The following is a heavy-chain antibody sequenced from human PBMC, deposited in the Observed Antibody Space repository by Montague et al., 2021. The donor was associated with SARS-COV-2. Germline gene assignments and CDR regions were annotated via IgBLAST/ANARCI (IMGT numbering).Heavy chain of an antibody. CDR1: GGSISSYY. D-gene: IGHD1-1*01. J-gene: IGHJ4*02. CDR3: ARAQNTCFIANCVNYFEV. Sequence: SETLSLTCEVSGGSISSYYWSWIRQSPGKGLEWIGYVHYTGSTKCNPSLKTRVTLSLDTPKNHFSLKLSSVTAADTAVYYCARAQNTCFIANCVNYFEVWGLGALVTVSS. V-gene: IGHV4-59*01. CDR2: VHYTGST.